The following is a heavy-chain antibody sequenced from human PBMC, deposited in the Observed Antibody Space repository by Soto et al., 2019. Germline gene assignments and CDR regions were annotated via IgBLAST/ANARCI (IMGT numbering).Heavy chain of an antibody. V-gene: IGHV3-48*04. CDR2: ISSSSSTI. J-gene: IGHJ4*02. CDR1: GFTFSSYS. D-gene: IGHD2-2*01. CDR3: ARGGCSSTSCYPFDY. Sequence: GGSLRVSCAASGFTFSSYSMNWVRQAPGKGLEWVSSISSSSSTIYYADFVKGRVTISRDNAKNSLYLQMNSLRAEDTAVYYCARGGCSSTSCYPFDYWGQGTLVTVSS.